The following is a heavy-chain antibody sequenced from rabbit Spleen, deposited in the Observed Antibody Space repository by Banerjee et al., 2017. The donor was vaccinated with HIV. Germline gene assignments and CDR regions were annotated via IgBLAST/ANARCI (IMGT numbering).Heavy chain of an antibody. D-gene: IGHD8-1*01. V-gene: IGHV1S45*01. Sequence: EQLEESGGGLVKPEGSLTLTCTVSGFSFSSNWICWVRQAPGKGLEWIACIDTNDGDTDYANWPKGRFTISKTSSTTVTLQMTSLTAADTATYFCARDTGSSFSSYGMDLWGPGTLVTVS. CDR3: ARDTGSSFSSYGMDL. CDR2: IDTNDGDT. CDR1: GFSFSSNW. J-gene: IGHJ6*01.